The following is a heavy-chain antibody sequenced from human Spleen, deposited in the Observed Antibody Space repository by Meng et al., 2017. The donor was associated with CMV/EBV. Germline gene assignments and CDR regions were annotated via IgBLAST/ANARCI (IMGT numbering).Heavy chain of an antibody. CDR2: ISSSSSYI. D-gene: IGHD2-2*01. Sequence: GGSLRLSCAASGSTFSSYSMNWVRQAPGKGLEWVSSISSSSSYIYYADSVKGRFTISRDNAKNSLYLQMNSLRAEDTAVYYCARDRIGGYQLLYYYYGMDVWGQGTTVTVSS. CDR3: ARDRIGGYQLLYYYYGMDV. J-gene: IGHJ6*02. CDR1: GSTFSSYS. V-gene: IGHV3-21*01.